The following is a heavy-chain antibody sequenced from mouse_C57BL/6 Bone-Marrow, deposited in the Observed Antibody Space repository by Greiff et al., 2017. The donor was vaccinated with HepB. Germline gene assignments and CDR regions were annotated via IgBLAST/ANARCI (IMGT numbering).Heavy chain of an antibody. CDR1: GYTFTGYW. CDR3: ARGQYGNYVFWFAY. J-gene: IGHJ3*01. Sequence: QVQLQQSGAELMKPGASVKLSCKATGYTFTGYWIEWVKQRPGHGLEWIGESLPGSGSTNYNEKFKGKATFTADTSSNTAYMQLSSLTTEDSAIYYCARGQYGNYVFWFAYWGQGTLVTVSA. V-gene: IGHV1-9*01. CDR2: SLPGSGST. D-gene: IGHD2-1*01.